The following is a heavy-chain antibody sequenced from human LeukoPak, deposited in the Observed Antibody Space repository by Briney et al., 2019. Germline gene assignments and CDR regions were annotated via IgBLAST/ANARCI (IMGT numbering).Heavy chain of an antibody. J-gene: IGHJ4*02. D-gene: IGHD1-7*01. CDR3: TTPWGSELELPDY. V-gene: IGHV3-15*01. CDR1: GFTFSNAW. CDR2: IKSKTDGGTT. Sequence: GGSLRLSRAASGFTFSNAWMSWVRQAPGKGLEWVGRIKSKTDGGTTDYAAPVKGRFTISRDDSKNALYLQMNSLKTEDTAVYYCTTPWGSELELPDYWGQGTLVTVSS.